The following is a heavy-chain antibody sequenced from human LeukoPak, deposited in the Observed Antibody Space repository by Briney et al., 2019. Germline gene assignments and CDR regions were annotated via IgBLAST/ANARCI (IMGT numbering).Heavy chain of an antibody. CDR3: ARDYCGGGTCYQFDH. Sequence: ASVKVSCKASGYTFTSYGISWVRQAPGQGLEWMGWINPDSGGTNYAQKFQGRVTMTRDTSISTAYMELSRLTSDDTAVYYCARDYCGGGTCYQFDHWGQGTLVTVSS. CDR2: INPDSGGT. J-gene: IGHJ5*02. CDR1: GYTFTSYG. D-gene: IGHD2-15*01. V-gene: IGHV1-2*02.